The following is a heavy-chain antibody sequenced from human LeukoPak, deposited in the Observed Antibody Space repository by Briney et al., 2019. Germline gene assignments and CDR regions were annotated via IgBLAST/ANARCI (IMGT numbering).Heavy chain of an antibody. V-gene: IGHV4-59*08. CDR2: ISYSGFT. D-gene: IGHD1-26*01. Sequence: PSETLSLTCAVYGGSFSGYYWSWIRQPPGKGLEWIGYISYSGFTNYNPSLKSRVTISVDTSKNQFSLKLSSVTAADTAVYYCATRRRGSYYFDYWGQGTLVTVSS. CDR1: GGSFSGYY. J-gene: IGHJ4*02. CDR3: ATRRRGSYYFDY.